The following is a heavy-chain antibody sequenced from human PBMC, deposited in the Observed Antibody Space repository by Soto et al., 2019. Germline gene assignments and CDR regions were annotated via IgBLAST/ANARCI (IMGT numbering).Heavy chain of an antibody. D-gene: IGHD3-22*01. V-gene: IGHV3-30-3*01. CDR2: ISYDGSNK. Sequence: GGSLRLSCAASGFTFSSYAMHWVRQAPGKGLEWVAVISYDGSNKYYADSVKGRFTISRDNSKNTLYLQMNSLRAEDTAVYYCARDLYDRTFDYWGQGTLVTVSS. CDR3: ARDLYDRTFDY. J-gene: IGHJ4*02. CDR1: GFTFSSYA.